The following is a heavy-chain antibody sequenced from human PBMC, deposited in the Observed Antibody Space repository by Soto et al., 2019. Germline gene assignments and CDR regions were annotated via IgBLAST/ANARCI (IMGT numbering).Heavy chain of an antibody. CDR1: GFTFSSYG. CDR3: AKGRYSSVYYYFSTPYGMDV. V-gene: IGHV3-30*18. D-gene: IGHD3-22*01. Sequence: QVQLVESGGGVVQPGRSLRLSCAASGFTFSSYGMHWVRQAPGKGLEWVAVISYDGSNKYYADSVKGRFTISRDNSKNTLYLQMNSMRAEDTAVYYCAKGRYSSVYYYFSTPYGMDVWGQGTTVTVSS. CDR2: ISYDGSNK. J-gene: IGHJ6*02.